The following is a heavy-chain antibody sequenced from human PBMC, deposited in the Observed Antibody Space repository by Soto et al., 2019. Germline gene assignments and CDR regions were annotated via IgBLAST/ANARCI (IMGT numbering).Heavy chain of an antibody. D-gene: IGHD6-19*01. V-gene: IGHV5-51*01. Sequence: GESLKISCKGSGYSFTSYSIGWVRQMPGKGLELMGIIYPGDSDTRYSPSFQGQVTISADKYISTAYLQWSSLKASDTAMYYCARRPEYRSGSFDYWGQGTLVTVSS. J-gene: IGHJ4*02. CDR1: GYSFTSYS. CDR3: ARRPEYRSGSFDY. CDR2: IYPGDSDT.